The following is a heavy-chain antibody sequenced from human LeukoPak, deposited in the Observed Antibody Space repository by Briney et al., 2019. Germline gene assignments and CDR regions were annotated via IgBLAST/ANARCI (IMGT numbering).Heavy chain of an antibody. CDR1: GFTFNIYG. D-gene: IGHD2-15*01. CDR3: AKDPQGSVVW. J-gene: IGHJ4*02. Sequence: GGSLRLSCAASGFTFNIYGMHWVRQAPGKGPEWVAVISYDGNNKYYADSVKGRFTISRDNSKNTVYLQMNGLRVEDTAMYYCAKDPQGSVVWWGQGTLVTVSS. V-gene: IGHV3-30*18. CDR2: ISYDGNNK.